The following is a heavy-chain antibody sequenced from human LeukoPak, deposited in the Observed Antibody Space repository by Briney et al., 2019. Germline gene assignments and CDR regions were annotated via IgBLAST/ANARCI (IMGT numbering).Heavy chain of an antibody. CDR2: ISYDGSNK. J-gene: IGHJ6*02. CDR3: AKDPQWLVGYYGMDV. D-gene: IGHD6-19*01. CDR1: GFTFSSYG. Sequence: QTGGSLRLSCAASGFTFSSYGMHWVRQAPGKGLEWVAVISYDGSNKYYADSVKGRFTISRDNSKNTLYLQMNSLRAEDTAVYYCAKDPQWLVGYYGMDVWGQGTTVTVSS. V-gene: IGHV3-30*18.